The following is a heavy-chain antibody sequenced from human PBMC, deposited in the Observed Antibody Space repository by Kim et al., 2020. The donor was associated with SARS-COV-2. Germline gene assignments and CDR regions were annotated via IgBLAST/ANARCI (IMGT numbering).Heavy chain of an antibody. Sequence: GGSLRLSCATSGFTFSAYDMTWVRQAPGKGLEWVSDISGSDGSAYYADSVKGRFIISRDNSRNTLHLQMNSLSAEDTAIYYCAKHFGSSGSEFQHWGRGTLVTVSS. V-gene: IGHV3-23*01. D-gene: IGHD3-22*01. CDR3: AKHFGSSGSEFQH. CDR2: ISGSDGSA. J-gene: IGHJ1*01. CDR1: GFTFSAYD.